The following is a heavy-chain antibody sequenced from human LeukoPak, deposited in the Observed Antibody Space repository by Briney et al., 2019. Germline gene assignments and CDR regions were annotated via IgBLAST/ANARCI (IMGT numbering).Heavy chain of an antibody. V-gene: IGHV1-2*04. Sequence: GASVKVSCEASGYTFTGYYMHWVRQAPGQGLEWMGWINPNSGGTNYAQKFQGWVTMTRDTSISTAYMELSRLRSDDTAVYYCARAARVSSSWYEGWFDPWGQGTLVTVSS. CDR2: INPNSGGT. J-gene: IGHJ5*02. CDR1: GYTFTGYY. D-gene: IGHD6-13*01. CDR3: ARAARVSSSWYEGWFDP.